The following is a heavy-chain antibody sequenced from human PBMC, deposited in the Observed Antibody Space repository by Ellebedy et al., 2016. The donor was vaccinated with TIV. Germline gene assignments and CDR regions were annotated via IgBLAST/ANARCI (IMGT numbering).Heavy chain of an antibody. D-gene: IGHD1-14*01. J-gene: IGHJ6*02. CDR1: GFTFDDYG. V-gene: IGHV3-9*01. CDR3: VRDLTPGGADV. Sequence: GGSLRLSXAASGFTFDDYGMHWVRQAPGKGLEWVSGILWDSNRIGYGDSVKGRFTISRDYAKSSLYLQLNSLRPEDTGLYYCVRDLTPGGADVWGQGTTVTVSS. CDR2: ILWDSNRI.